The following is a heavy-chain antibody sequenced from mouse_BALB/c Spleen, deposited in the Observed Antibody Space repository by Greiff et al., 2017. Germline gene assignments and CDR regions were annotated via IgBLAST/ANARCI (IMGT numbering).Heavy chain of an antibody. CDR2: IWAGGST. CDR3: AKDYGKRNWYFDV. J-gene: IGHJ1*01. D-gene: IGHD2-1*01. Sequence: VMLVESGPGLVAPSQSLSITCTVSGFSLTSYGVHWVRQPPGKGLEWLGVIWAGGSTNYNSALMSRLSISKDNSKSQVFLKLNSLQTDDTATYYCAKDYGKRNWYFDVWGAGTTVTVSS. CDR1: GFSLTSYG. V-gene: IGHV2-9*02.